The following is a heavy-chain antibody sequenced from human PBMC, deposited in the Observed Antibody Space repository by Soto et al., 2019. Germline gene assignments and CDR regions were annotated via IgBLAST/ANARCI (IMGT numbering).Heavy chain of an antibody. CDR3: ARDRGQLLPLDY. D-gene: IGHD2-2*01. CDR2: IIPILGIA. CDR1: GGTFSSYT. Sequence: SVKVSCKASGGTFSSYTISWVRQAPGQGLEWMGRIIPILGIANYAQKFQGRVTMTTDTSTSTAYMELRSLRSDDTAVYYCARDRGQLLPLDYWGQGTLVTVSS. V-gene: IGHV1-69*04. J-gene: IGHJ4*02.